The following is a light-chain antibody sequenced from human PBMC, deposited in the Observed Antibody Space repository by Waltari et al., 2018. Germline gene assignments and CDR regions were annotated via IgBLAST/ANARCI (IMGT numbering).Light chain of an antibody. CDR1: QSVSSY. J-gene: IGKJ4*01. Sequence: EIVLTQSPATLSLSPGERATLSCRASQSVSSYLAWYQQKPGQAPRLLIYDASNRATGIPARFSGSGSGKDFTLTISSLGPEDFAVYYCQQRSNWPLTFGGGTKVEIK. CDR3: QQRSNWPLT. V-gene: IGKV3-11*01. CDR2: DAS.